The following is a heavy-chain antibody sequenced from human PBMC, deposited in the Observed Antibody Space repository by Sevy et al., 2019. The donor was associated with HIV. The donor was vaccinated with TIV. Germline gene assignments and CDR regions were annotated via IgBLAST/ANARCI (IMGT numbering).Heavy chain of an antibody. D-gene: IGHD3-22*01. CDR2: IYDSGNT. CDR3: ARPTTSMIIRGDFDY. Sequence: SETLSLTCTVSGGSISSSSYYWGWIRQPPGKGLEWIGIIYDSGNTYYNPSLRSRVTISVDTSKNQFSLKLSSVTAADTAVYYCARPTTSMIIRGDFDYWGLGTLVTVSS. J-gene: IGHJ4*02. V-gene: IGHV4-39*01. CDR1: GGSISSSSYY.